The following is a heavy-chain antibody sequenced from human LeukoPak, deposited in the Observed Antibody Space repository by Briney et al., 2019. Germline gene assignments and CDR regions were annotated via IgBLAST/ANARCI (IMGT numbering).Heavy chain of an antibody. Sequence: PGGFLRLSCAASGFTFDDYAMHWVRQAPGKGLEWVSGISWNSGSIGYAGSVKGRFTISRDNAKNSLYLQMNSLRAEDMALYYCAKEAIIASAFDIWGQGTMVTVSS. D-gene: IGHD6-13*01. CDR1: GFTFDDYA. CDR2: ISWNSGSI. J-gene: IGHJ3*02. CDR3: AKEAIIASAFDI. V-gene: IGHV3-9*03.